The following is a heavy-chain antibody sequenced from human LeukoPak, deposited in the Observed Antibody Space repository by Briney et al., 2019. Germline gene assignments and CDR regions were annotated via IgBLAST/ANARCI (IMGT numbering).Heavy chain of an antibody. CDR1: GFTFSSYW. CDR3: ARCFRSGGSCYFDY. CDR2: INSDGSST. D-gene: IGHD2-15*01. Sequence: GGSLRLSCAASGFTFSSYWIHWVRQAPGKGLVWVSRINSDGSSTSYADPVKGRFTISRDNAKNTLYLQMNSLRAEDTAVYYCARCFRSGGSCYFDYWGQGTLATVSS. J-gene: IGHJ4*02. V-gene: IGHV3-74*01.